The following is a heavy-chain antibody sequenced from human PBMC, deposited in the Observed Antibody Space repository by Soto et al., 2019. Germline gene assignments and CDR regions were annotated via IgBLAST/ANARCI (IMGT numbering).Heavy chain of an antibody. D-gene: IGHD4-17*01. CDR2: MNPNSGNT. CDR1: GYTFTSYD. CDR3: ARETDSGARDAFDI. V-gene: IGHV1-8*01. Sequence: ASVKVSCKASGYTFTSYDINWVRQATGQGLEWMGWMNPNSGNTGYAQKFQGRVTMTRNTSTTTAYMELSSLRYDDTAVYYCARETDSGARDAFDIWGQGTRVTVSS. J-gene: IGHJ3*02.